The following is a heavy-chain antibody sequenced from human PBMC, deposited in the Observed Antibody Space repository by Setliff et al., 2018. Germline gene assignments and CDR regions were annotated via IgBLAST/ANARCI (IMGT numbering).Heavy chain of an antibody. Sequence: ASETLSLTCAAYGGTFSDYYWTWIRQPPGKGLEWIGEINHRGSTNYNPSLKSRATISIDTSKDLFSLKLISMSAADTAVYFCARGRNIAARLLDSWGQGALVTVSS. CDR1: GGTFSDYY. CDR3: ARGRNIAARLLDS. V-gene: IGHV4-34*01. D-gene: IGHD6-6*01. CDR2: INHRGST. J-gene: IGHJ4*02.